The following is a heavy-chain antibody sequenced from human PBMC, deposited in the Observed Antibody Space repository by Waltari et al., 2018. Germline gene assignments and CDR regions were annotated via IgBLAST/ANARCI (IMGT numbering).Heavy chain of an antibody. Sequence: EVRLVESGGGLVQPGGSLTLSCAASGFTFSNYGMSWVRQAPGKGLACVSTISGSGGTTFYADSGKGRCTRSKDNLKNTLFLQMNSLRFDDTAEYYCAKSTGSYYEVFDYWGRGTLVTVSS. V-gene: IGHV3-23*04. D-gene: IGHD1-26*01. J-gene: IGHJ4*02. CDR3: AKSTGSYYEVFDY. CDR1: GFTFSNYG. CDR2: ISGSGGTT.